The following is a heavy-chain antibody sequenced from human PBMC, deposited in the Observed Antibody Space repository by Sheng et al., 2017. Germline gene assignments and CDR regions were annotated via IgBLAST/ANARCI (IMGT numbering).Heavy chain of an antibody. J-gene: IGHJ4*02. CDR3: ARGSYTSSKIDY. D-gene: IGHD6-6*01. V-gene: IGHV3-74*01. CDR1: GFTFSSYW. CDR2: IKTDGTTT. Sequence: EVQLVESGGGLVQPGGSLRLSCAASGFTFSSYWMHWVRQGPGTGLAWVSRIKTDGTTTNYADSVKGRFTISRDNAKNTLYLQMDSLRAEDTAVYYCARGSYTSSKIDYWGQGTLVTVSS.